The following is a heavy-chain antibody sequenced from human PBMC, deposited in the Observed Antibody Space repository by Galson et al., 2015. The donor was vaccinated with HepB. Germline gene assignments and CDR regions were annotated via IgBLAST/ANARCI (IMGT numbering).Heavy chain of an antibody. J-gene: IGHJ4*02. Sequence: ETLSLTCTVSGGSISGYYWSWVRQPPGKGPEWIGYIYYTGSTNYNPSLKSRVTISVDTSNNQFSLNLRSVTPADSAIYFCARVPEWRSESDYWGQGTLVTVSS. V-gene: IGHV4-59*01. CDR3: ARVPEWRSESDY. CDR1: GGSISGYY. CDR2: IYYTGST. D-gene: IGHD2-8*01.